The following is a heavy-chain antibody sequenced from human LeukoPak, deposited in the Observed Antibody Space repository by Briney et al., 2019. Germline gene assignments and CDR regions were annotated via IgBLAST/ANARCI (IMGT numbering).Heavy chain of an antibody. D-gene: IGHD3-22*01. CDR2: IYYSGST. V-gene: IGHV4-59*01. Sequence: SETLSLTCTVSGVSISSYYWSWIRQPPGKGLEWIGYIYYSGSTNYNPSLKSRVTISVDTSKNQFSLKLSSVTAADTAVYYCASYYDSSGYYFFDYWGQGTLVTVSS. CDR3: ASYYDSSGYYFFDY. J-gene: IGHJ4*02. CDR1: GVSISSYY.